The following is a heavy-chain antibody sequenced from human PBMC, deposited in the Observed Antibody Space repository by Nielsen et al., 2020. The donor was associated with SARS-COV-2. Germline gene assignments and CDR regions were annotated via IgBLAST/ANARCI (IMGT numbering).Heavy chain of an antibody. CDR1: GYTFTSYD. Sequence: ASVKVSCKASGYTFTSYDINWVRQATGQGLEWMGWMNPNSGNTGYAQKFQGRVTMTRNTSISTAYMELSSLRSEDTAVYYCARLYSYWGGRRFDPWGQGTLVTVSS. D-gene: IGHD5-18*01. V-gene: IGHV1-8*01. CDR2: MNPNSGNT. J-gene: IGHJ5*02. CDR3: ARLYSYWGGRRFDP.